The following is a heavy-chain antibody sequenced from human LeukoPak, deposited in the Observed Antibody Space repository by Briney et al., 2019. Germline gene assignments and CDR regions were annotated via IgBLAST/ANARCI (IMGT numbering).Heavy chain of an antibody. CDR1: GFTFDDYA. Sequence: SLRLSCAASGFTFDDYAMHWVRQAPGKGLEWVSGFSWNSGSIGYADSVKGRFTISRDNAKNSLYLQMNSLRAEDTAVYYCAAAPYYYDSLDYWGQGTLVTVSS. J-gene: IGHJ4*02. D-gene: IGHD3-22*01. CDR2: FSWNSGSI. CDR3: AAAPYYYDSLDY. V-gene: IGHV3-9*01.